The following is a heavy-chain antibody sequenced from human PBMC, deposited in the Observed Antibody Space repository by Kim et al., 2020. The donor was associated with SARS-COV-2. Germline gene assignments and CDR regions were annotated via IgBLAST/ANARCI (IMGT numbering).Heavy chain of an antibody. D-gene: IGHD1-26*01. Sequence: SETLSLTCTVSGGSISSSSYYWGWIRQPPGKGLEWIGSIYYSGSTYYNPSLKSRVTISVDTSKNQFSLKLSSVTAADTAVYYCARHWRRVGATGYWGQGTLVTVSS. J-gene: IGHJ4*02. CDR2: IYYSGST. CDR1: GGSISSSSYY. CDR3: ARHWRRVGATGY. V-gene: IGHV4-39*01.